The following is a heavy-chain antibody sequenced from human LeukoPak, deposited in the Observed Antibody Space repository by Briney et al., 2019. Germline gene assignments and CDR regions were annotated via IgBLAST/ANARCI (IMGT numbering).Heavy chain of an antibody. CDR2: LYHTGST. CDR3: ARAEDCYDSRSFGYGVTTSPLGWFDP. J-gene: IGHJ5*02. V-gene: IGHV4-38-2*02. D-gene: IGHD3-22*01. CDR1: NFSISSGYY. Sequence: SGTLSLTCTISNFSISSGYYWGWIRQPPGKGLEWIGSLYHTGSTYYNPSLKSRVASSVDTSKNQFSLKLSSVTAADTAVYYCARAEDCYDSRSFGYGVTTSPLGWFDPWGQGTLVTVSS.